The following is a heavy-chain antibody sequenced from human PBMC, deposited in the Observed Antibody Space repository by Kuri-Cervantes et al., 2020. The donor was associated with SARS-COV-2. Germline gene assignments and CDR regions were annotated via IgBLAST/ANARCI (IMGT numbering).Heavy chain of an antibody. CDR3: ATGPPFLEWHNWFDP. CDR2: FDPEDGET. Sequence: ASVKVSCKVSGYTLTELSMHWVRQAPGKGLEWMGGFDPEDGETIYAQKFQGRATMTEDTSTDTAYMELSSLRSEDTAVYYCATGPPFLEWHNWFDPWGQGTLVTVSS. J-gene: IGHJ5*02. V-gene: IGHV1-24*01. D-gene: IGHD3-3*02. CDR1: GYTLTELS.